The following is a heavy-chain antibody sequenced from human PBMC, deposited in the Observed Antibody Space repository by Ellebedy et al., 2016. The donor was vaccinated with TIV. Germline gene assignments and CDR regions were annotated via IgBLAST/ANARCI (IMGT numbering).Heavy chain of an antibody. CDR3: ARTGIWGNAFDI. CDR1: GYTFTTYA. Sequence: AASVKVSCKASGYTFTTYATHWVRQAPGQGLEWMGWINTNSGNPTYAQAFTGRIVFSLDTSVSTAYLQISSLRAEDSAVYYCARTGIWGNAFDIWGQGTMVTVSS. CDR2: INTNSGNP. D-gene: IGHD7-27*01. V-gene: IGHV7-4-1*02. J-gene: IGHJ3*02.